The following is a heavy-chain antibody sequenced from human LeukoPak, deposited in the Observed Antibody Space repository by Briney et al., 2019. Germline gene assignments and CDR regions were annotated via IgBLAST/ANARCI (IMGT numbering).Heavy chain of an antibody. D-gene: IGHD2-15*01. V-gene: IGHV4-4*09. CDR3: AGRGHRYSRD. CDR2: IQDSGIT. J-gene: IGHJ1*01. CDR1: GDSVSSGY. Sequence: KTSETLSLTCNVSGDSVSSGYWSWLRHSPGKGLEWIGFIQDSGITDYNPSLKSRLLMSLDISKNQFSLDLRSVTAADTAVYYCAGRGHRYSRDWGQGILVTISS.